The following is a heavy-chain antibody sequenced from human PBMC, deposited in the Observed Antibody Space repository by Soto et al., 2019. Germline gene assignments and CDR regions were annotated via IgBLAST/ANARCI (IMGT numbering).Heavy chain of an antibody. J-gene: IGHJ6*02. V-gene: IGHV4-34*01. Sequence: KPSETLSLTCAVYGGSFSGYYWSWIRQPPGKGLEWIGEINHSGGTNYNPSLKSRVTISVDTSKNQFSLKLSSVTAADTAVYYCARGKGGWYFYYYYGMDVWGQGTTVTVSS. CDR2: INHSGGT. CDR1: GGSFSGYY. D-gene: IGHD6-19*01. CDR3: ARGKGGWYFYYYYGMDV.